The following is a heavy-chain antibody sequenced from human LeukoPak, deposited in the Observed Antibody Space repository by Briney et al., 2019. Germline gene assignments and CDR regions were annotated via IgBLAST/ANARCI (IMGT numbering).Heavy chain of an antibody. D-gene: IGHD5-18*01. CDR1: GFTFSDHG. CDR2: ICYNGSKK. J-gene: IGHJ4*02. Sequence: GGSLRLSCAASGFTFSDHGMHWVRQAPGKGLEWVAIICYNGSKKYYAESVKGRFTISRDNSKNTLYLQMSSLRAEDTAVYYCARGRRYSYIDYWGQGTLVTVSS. CDR3: ARGRRYSYIDY. V-gene: IGHV3-33*01.